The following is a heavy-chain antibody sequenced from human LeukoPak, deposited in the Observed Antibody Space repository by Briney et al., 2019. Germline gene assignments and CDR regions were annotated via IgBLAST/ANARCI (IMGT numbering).Heavy chain of an antibody. J-gene: IGHJ3*01. CDR1: NYSIKTGYF. CDR3: ARADDFWSGSGAFDV. CDR2: IYHRGST. Sequence: SETLSLTCTVSNYSIKTGYFWGWLRQPPGKGLEWIGTIYHRGSTYYNPSLKGRVTISVDTSKNQFSLRLRSVTAADTAVYYCARADDFWSGSGAFDVWGQGTLVTMSS. V-gene: IGHV4-38-2*02. D-gene: IGHD3-3*01.